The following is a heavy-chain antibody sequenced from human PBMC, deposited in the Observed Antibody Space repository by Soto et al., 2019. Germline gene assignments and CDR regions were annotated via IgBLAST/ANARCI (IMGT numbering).Heavy chain of an antibody. J-gene: IGHJ4*02. D-gene: IGHD3-9*01. V-gene: IGHV4-39*01. CDR3: ARHRPYPILRYFDWLFYFDY. Sequence: SETLSLTCTVSGGSISSSSYYWGWIRQPPGKGLEWIGSIYYSGSTYYNPSLKSRVTISVNTSTNQFSLKLSSVTAADTAVYYCARHRPYPILRYFDWLFYFDYWGQGTLVTVSS. CDR2: IYYSGST. CDR1: GGSISSSSYY.